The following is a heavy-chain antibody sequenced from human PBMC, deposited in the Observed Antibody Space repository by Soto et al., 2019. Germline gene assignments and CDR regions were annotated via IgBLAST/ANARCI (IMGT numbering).Heavy chain of an antibody. CDR2: IIPIFGNT. J-gene: IGHJ6*02. CDR3: ARGTVTGSEYNFYYYGMDV. V-gene: IGHV1-69*12. CDR1: GGTLNSYA. Sequence: QVQLVQSGVEVKKPGSSVKVSCKASGGTLNSYAIEWVRQAPGQGLEWMGGIIPIFGNTYYAQRLQGRVKLTADESTRTAYTELVTLTSEDTAVYYCARGTVTGSEYNFYYYGMDVWGQGTTVIVSS. D-gene: IGHD1-1*01.